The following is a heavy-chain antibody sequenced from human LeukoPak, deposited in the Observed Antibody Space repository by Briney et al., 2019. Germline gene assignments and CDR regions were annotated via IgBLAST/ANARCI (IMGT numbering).Heavy chain of an antibody. J-gene: IGHJ4*02. CDR3: ARAGYYGSGSYYRGSFDY. D-gene: IGHD3-10*01. CDR2: ISSSSSTI. CDR1: GFTFSSYS. V-gene: IGHV3-48*01. Sequence: PGGSLRLSCAASGFTFSSYSMNWVRQAPGKGLEWVSYISSSSSTIYYADSVRGRFTISRDNAKNSLYLQMNSLRAEDTAVYYCARAGYYGSGSYYRGSFDYWGQGTLVTVSS.